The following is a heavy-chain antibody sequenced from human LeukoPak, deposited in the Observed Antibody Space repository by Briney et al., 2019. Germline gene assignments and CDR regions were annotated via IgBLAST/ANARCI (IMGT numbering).Heavy chain of an antibody. J-gene: IGHJ3*02. D-gene: IGHD1-26*01. CDR3: ARHLARELLEAFDI. V-gene: IGHV4-39*01. CDR1: GGSITNNNYY. Sequence: PSETLSLTCTVSGGSITNNNYYWGWIRQPPGKGLEWIGSIFYSGSTYYIPSLKSRVTVSVDTSKNQFSLKLNSVTAADTAVYYCARHLARELLEAFDIWGQGTMVTVSS. CDR2: IFYSGST.